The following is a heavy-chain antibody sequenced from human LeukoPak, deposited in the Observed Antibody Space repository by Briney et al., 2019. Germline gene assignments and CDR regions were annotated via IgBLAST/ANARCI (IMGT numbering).Heavy chain of an antibody. J-gene: IGHJ3*02. V-gene: IGHV1-2*02. CDR1: GYTFIDYY. CDR3: ARAGAFDI. CDR2: INPNSGGT. Sequence: ASVKVSCKASGYTFIDYYMHWVRQAPGQGLEWMGWINPNSGGTNYAQKFQGRVTMTRDASISTAYMELSRMRSDDTAVYYCARAGAFDIWGQGTMVTVSS.